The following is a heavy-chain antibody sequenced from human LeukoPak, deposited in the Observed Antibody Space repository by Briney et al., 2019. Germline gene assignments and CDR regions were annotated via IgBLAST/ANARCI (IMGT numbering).Heavy chain of an antibody. D-gene: IGHD1-26*01. V-gene: IGHV3-7*01. CDR2: IKQDGSEK. Sequence: GSLRLSCAASGFTFSSYWMSWVRQAPGKGLEWVANIKQDGSEKYYVDSVKGRFTISRDNAKNSLYLQMNSLRAEDTAVYYCARDPYSGSYPGAFDIWGQGTMVTVSS. CDR1: GFTFSSYW. J-gene: IGHJ3*02. CDR3: ARDPYSGSYPGAFDI.